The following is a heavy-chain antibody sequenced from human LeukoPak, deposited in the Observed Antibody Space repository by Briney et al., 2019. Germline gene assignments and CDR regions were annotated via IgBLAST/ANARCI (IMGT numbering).Heavy chain of an antibody. CDR2: IIPIFGTA. D-gene: IGHD3-16*01. Sequence: SVKVSCKASGGTFSSYAISWVRQPPGQGLEWMGGIIPIFGTANYAQKFQGRVTITADESTSTAYMELSSLRSEDTAVYYCARDLSYDYVWGSLDYWGQGTLVTVSS. CDR1: GGTFSSYA. V-gene: IGHV1-69*13. J-gene: IGHJ4*02. CDR3: ARDLSYDYVWGSLDY.